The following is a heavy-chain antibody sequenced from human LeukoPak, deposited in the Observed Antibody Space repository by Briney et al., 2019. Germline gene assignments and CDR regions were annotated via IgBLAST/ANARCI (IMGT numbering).Heavy chain of an antibody. J-gene: IGHJ6*02. CDR3: ARRERITMVRGYYYYGMDV. CDR2: IYPGDSDT. V-gene: IGHV5-51*01. CDR1: GYSFTSYW. Sequence: GESLKISCKGSGYSFTSYWIGWVRQMPGKGLEWMGIIYPGDSDTRYSPSFQGQVTTSADKSISTAYLQWSSLKASDTAMYYCARRERITMVRGYYYYGMDVWGQGTTVTVSS. D-gene: IGHD3-10*01.